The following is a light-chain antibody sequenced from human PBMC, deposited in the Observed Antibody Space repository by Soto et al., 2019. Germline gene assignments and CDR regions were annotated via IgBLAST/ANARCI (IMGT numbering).Light chain of an antibody. J-gene: IGLJ2*01. Sequence: QSVLTQPVSVSGSPGQSITISCTGTSSDVGGYNYVSWYQQHPSRVPKLMIYDVNNRPSGVSDRFSGSKSGNTASLAISGLQAEDEADYYCSSYTSKNTLIFGGGTKLTVL. CDR1: SSDVGGYNY. CDR3: SSYTSKNTLI. V-gene: IGLV2-14*03. CDR2: DVN.